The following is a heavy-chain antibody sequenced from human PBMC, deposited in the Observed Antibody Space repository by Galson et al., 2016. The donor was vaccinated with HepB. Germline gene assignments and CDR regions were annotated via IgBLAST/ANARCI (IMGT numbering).Heavy chain of an antibody. CDR1: GFTFNIYA. CDR2: TSSGGTT. Sequence: LRLSCAASGFTFNIYAMSWVRLAPGKGLEWVSATSSGGTTYYADSVEGRFTISRDNSKNTLSLQMNSLRAEDTAVYYCAKDRDSNWYEKYFQHWGQGTLVTVSS. CDR3: AKDRDSNWYEKYFQH. D-gene: IGHD6-13*01. V-gene: IGHV3-23*01. J-gene: IGHJ1*01.